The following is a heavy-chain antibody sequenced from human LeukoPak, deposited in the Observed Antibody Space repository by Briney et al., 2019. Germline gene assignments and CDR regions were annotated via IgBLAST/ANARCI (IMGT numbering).Heavy chain of an antibody. CDR3: TRSADYSGYDSMEYYFDY. J-gene: IGHJ4*02. Sequence: PGGSLRLSCTASGFTFGDYALSWFRQAPGKGLEWLSFIRSKDHGGTTEYAASVKGRFTISRDDSKSIAYLQMNSLKTEDTAVYYCTRSADYSGYDSMEYYFDYWGQGTLVTVSS. V-gene: IGHV3-49*03. CDR2: IRSKDHGGTT. CDR1: GFTFGDYA. D-gene: IGHD5-12*01.